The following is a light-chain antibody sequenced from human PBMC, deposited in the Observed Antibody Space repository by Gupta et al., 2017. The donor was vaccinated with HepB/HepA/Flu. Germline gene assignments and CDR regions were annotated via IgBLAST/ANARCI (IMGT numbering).Light chain of an antibody. J-gene: IGLJ3*02. CDR2: SNN. CDR3: AAWDDSLDGVV. Sequence: QSVLTQPPSASGTPGQTVTISCSGSSSNIGKNTVNWYQQFPGTAPKLLIYSNNQRPSGVPDRFSASKSGTSASLAISGLQAEDEADYYCAAWDDSLDGVVFGGGT. CDR1: SSNIGKNT. V-gene: IGLV1-44*01.